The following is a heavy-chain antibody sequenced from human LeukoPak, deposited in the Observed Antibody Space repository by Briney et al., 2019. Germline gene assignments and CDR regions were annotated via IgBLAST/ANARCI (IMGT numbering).Heavy chain of an antibody. Sequence: SETLSLTCTVSGGSISSYYWCWIRQPPGKGLEWIGYIYYSGSTNYNPSLKSRVTISVDTSKNQFSLKLSSVTAADTAVYYCARGMVRGVITVDYWGQGTLVTVSS. CDR1: GGSISSYY. V-gene: IGHV4-59*08. J-gene: IGHJ4*02. CDR2: IYYSGST. D-gene: IGHD3-10*01. CDR3: ARGMVRGVITVDY.